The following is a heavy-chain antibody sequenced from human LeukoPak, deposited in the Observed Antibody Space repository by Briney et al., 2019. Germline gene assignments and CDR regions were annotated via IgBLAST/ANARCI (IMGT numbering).Heavy chain of an antibody. V-gene: IGHV3-7*01. J-gene: IGHJ4*02. CDR2: IKQDGSEK. CDR3: ASPTVTSGDDDY. Sequence: PGGSLRLSCAASGFTFSTYWMSWVRQAPGKGLKWVATIKQDGSEKSCVDSVKGRFTISRDNAKNSLYLQMNSPRAEDTAVYYCASPTVTSGDDDYWGQGTLVTVSS. D-gene: IGHD4-17*01. CDR1: GFTFSTYW.